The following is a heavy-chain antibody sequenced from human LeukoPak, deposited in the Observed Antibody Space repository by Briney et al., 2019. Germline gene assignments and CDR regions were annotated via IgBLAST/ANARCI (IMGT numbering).Heavy chain of an antibody. CDR2: INHSGST. J-gene: IGHJ5*02. Sequence: KPSETLSLTCAVYGGSFSGYFWSWIRQPPGKGLEWIGEINHSGSTNYNPSLKSRVTISVDTSKNQFSLKLSSVTAADTAVYYCASLYGGSGSYWEANWFDPWGQGTLVTVSS. D-gene: IGHD3-10*01. V-gene: IGHV4-34*01. CDR3: ASLYGGSGSYWEANWFDP. CDR1: GGSFSGYF.